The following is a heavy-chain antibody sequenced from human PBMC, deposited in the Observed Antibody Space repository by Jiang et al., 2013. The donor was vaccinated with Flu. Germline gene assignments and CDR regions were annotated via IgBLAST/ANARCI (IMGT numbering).Heavy chain of an antibody. J-gene: IGHJ6*03. CDR1: GGSVTSGSFS. D-gene: IGHD3-10*01. CDR3: ARAIQTPSRFGEFPNYYYYYMDV. Sequence: GSGLVKPSETLSLTCAVSGGSVTSGSFSWGWVRQPPGKGLEWIGYIYYSGSTNYNPSLKSRVTISIHTSKNQFSLRLSSVTAADTAVYFCARAIQTPSRFGEFPNYYYYYMDVVGQRDHGHRLL. V-gene: IGHV4-61*01. CDR2: IYYSGST.